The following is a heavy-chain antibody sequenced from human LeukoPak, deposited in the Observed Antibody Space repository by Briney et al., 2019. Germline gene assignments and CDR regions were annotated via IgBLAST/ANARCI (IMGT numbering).Heavy chain of an antibody. J-gene: IGHJ4*02. V-gene: IGHV1-18*01. CDR2: SSTYNGDT. CDR1: GYSFTHYA. Sequence: ASVKVSCKTSGYSFTHYAISWVRRAPGQGLEWIGCSSTYNGDTKYAQKLQGRFTMTSDTSTSTVYMELRSLTSDDTAVYYCARDPSNTSGWYIYFDFWGQGTLVTVSS. CDR3: ARDPSNTSGWYIYFDF. D-gene: IGHD6-19*01.